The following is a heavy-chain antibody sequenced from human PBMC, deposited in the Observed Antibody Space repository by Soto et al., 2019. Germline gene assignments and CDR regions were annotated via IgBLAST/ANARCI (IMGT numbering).Heavy chain of an antibody. D-gene: IGHD2-2*02. CDR3: ARDSVGYCSSTSCYKDY. CDR1: GFTFSSYG. V-gene: IGHV3-33*01. CDR2: IWYDGRNK. J-gene: IGHJ4*02. Sequence: PGGSLRLSCAASGFTFSSYGMHWVRQAPGKGLEWVAVIWYDGRNKYYAASVKGRFTISRDNSKNTLYLQMNSLRAEDTAVYYCARDSVGYCSSTSCYKDYWGQGTLVTVSS.